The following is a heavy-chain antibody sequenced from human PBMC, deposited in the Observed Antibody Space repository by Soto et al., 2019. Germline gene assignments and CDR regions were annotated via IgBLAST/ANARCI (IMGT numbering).Heavy chain of an antibody. CDR1: GYSFSSYV. D-gene: IGHD6-6*01. CDR2: ISGSGGGT. Sequence: PGESLKISCKGSGYSFSSYVMSWVRQTPGKGLDWVSAISGSGGGTYYADSVKGRFTISRDNSKNTLYLQMNSLRAEDTAVYYCAKGYSSSWYFFDYWGQGTLVTVSS. CDR3: AKGYSSSWYFFDY. V-gene: IGHV3-23*01. J-gene: IGHJ4*02.